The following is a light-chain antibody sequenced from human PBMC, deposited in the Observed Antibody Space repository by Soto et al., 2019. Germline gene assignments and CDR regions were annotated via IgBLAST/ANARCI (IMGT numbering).Light chain of an antibody. CDR1: QDIRGA. CDR2: DVS. J-gene: IGKJ5*01. Sequence: AITVTQSPSSLSASVGDRVTITCRASQDIRGALAWYQQKPGNPPRLLIYDVSTLESGVPSRFSGSSSGTEFTLAISSLQSEEFGTYLCPQFNSYPITFGHGTRLEI. CDR3: PQFNSYPIT. V-gene: IGKV1-13*02.